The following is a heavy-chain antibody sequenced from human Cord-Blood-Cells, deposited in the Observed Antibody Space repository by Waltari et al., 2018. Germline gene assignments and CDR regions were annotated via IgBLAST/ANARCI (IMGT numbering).Heavy chain of an antibody. Sequence: QVQLVQSGAEVKKPGASVKVSCKASGYTFTSYDINWVRQATGQGLEWMGWRNPNRGNTGYAQKFQGRITMTRNTSISTAYMELSSLRSEDTAVYYCARLLDPGGDSSSWYLFAYWGQGTLVTVSS. CDR2: RNPNRGNT. D-gene: IGHD6-13*01. J-gene: IGHJ4*02. CDR1: GYTFTSYD. V-gene: IGHV1-8*02. CDR3: ARLLDPGGDSSSWYLFAY.